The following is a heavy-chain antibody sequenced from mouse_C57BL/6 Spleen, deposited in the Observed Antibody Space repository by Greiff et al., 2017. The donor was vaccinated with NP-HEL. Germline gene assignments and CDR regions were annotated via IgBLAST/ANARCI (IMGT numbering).Heavy chain of an antibody. J-gene: IGHJ4*01. CDR1: GYAFTNYL. CDR2: INPGSGGT. CDR3: ARSPPGYAMDY. Sequence: VQLQQSGAELVRPGTSVKVSCKASGYAFTNYLIEWVKQRPGQGLEWIGVINPGSGGTNYNEKFKGKATLTADKSSSTAYMQLSSLTSEDSAVYLCARSPPGYAMDYWGQGTSVTVSS. V-gene: IGHV1-54*01.